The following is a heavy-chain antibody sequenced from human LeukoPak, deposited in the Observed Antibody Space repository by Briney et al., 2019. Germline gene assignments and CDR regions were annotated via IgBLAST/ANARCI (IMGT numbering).Heavy chain of an antibody. CDR2: IRYDGSNK. V-gene: IGHV3-30*02. J-gene: IGHJ4*02. D-gene: IGHD5-12*01. Sequence: QAGGSLRLSCAASGFTFSSYGMHWVRQAPGKGLEWVAFIRYDGSNKYYADPVKGRFTISRDNSKNTLYLQMNSLRAEDTAVYYCAKDPTSGYDPMGVGYFDYWGQGTLVTVSS. CDR1: GFTFSSYG. CDR3: AKDPTSGYDPMGVGYFDY.